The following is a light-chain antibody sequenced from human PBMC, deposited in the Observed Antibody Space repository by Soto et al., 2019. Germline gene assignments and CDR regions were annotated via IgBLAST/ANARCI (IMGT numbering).Light chain of an antibody. CDR2: GAS. J-gene: IGKJ5*01. CDR1: QSVSSSY. CDR3: QQYGSSPIT. Sequence: EIVLTQSPGTLSLSPGERATLSCRASQSVSSSYLAWYQQKPGQAPRLLIYGASSRATGIPDRFSGSGSGSDCTLTISRLEPEDFAVYYCQQYGSSPITFGQGTRLELK. V-gene: IGKV3-20*01.